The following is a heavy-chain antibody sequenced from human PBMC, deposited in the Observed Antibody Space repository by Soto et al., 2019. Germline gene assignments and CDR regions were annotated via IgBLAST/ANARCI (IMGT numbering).Heavy chain of an antibody. Sequence: GGSLRLSCAASGFTFSSYAMHWVRQAPGKGLEWVAVISYDGSNKYYADSVKGRFTISRDNSKNTLYRQMNSLRAEDTAVYYCARDPAADIVVVVVDYWGQGTLVTVSS. V-gene: IGHV3-30-3*01. CDR1: GFTFSSYA. CDR2: ISYDGSNK. D-gene: IGHD2-15*01. CDR3: ARDPAADIVVVVVDY. J-gene: IGHJ4*02.